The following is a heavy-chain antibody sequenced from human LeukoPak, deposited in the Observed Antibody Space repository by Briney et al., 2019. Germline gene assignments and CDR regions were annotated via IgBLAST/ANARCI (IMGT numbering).Heavy chain of an antibody. V-gene: IGHV3-30*02. Sequence: GGALRISFAAAGFNFRIYGMHWVREGPGKGPGWGTVVRYDQSATVYADSVQGRFAISRDNSKNTVYLQMNSLRVEDTALYFCVKDQGECPGSRCYLRFLEYWGQGTLVIVSS. CDR3: VKDQGECPGSRCYLRFLEY. J-gene: IGHJ4*02. CDR2: VRYDQSAT. CDR1: GFNFRIYG. D-gene: IGHD3-3*01.